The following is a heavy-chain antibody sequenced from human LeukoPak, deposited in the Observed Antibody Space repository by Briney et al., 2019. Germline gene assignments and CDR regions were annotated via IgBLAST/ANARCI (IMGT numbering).Heavy chain of an antibody. CDR3: ARGRVGYNLYYFDY. V-gene: IGHV4-34*01. Sequence: SETLSLTCAVYGGSFSGYYWSWIRQPSGKGLEWIGEINHSGSTNYNPSLKSRVTISVDTSKNQFSLKLSSVTAADTAVYYCARGRVGYNLYYFDYWGQGTLVTVSS. J-gene: IGHJ4*02. CDR2: INHSGST. D-gene: IGHD5-24*01. CDR1: GGSFSGYY.